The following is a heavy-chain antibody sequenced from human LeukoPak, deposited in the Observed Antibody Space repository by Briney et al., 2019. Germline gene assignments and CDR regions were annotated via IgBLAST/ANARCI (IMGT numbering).Heavy chain of an antibody. J-gene: IGHJ4*02. Sequence: GSLRLSCAASGFTLSSYWMSWVRQAPGKGLEWVANIKYDGSAKYYVDSVKGRFTISRDDAKNSLYLEVNSLRAEDTAVYYCARDLFSGSYQEDFWGQGALVTVSS. V-gene: IGHV3-7*01. CDR2: IKYDGSAK. CDR1: GFTLSSYW. D-gene: IGHD1-26*01. CDR3: ARDLFSGSYQEDF.